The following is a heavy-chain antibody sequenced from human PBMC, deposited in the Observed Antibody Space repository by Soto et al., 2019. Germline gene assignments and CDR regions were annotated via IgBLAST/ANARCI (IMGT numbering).Heavy chain of an antibody. D-gene: IGHD3-10*01. J-gene: IGHJ4*02. CDR2: IWYDGSNK. V-gene: IGHV3-33*01. Sequence: GGSLRLSCAASGFTFSSYGMHWVRQAPGKGLEWVAVIWYDGSNKYYADSVKGRFTISRDNSKNTLYLQMNSLRAEDTAVYYCARDRGAGDNKGYFYYWGQGTLVTVSS. CDR3: ARDRGAGDNKGYFYY. CDR1: GFTFSSYG.